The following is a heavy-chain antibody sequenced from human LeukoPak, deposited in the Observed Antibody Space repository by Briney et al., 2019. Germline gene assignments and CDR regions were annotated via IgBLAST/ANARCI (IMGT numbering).Heavy chain of an antibody. V-gene: IGHV4-39*01. Sequence: SETLSLTCTVSGGSISSSSYYWGWIRQPPGKGQEWIGSIYYSGSTYYNPSLKSRVTISVDTSKNQFSLKLSSVTAADTAVYYCASLTGTVYYYYYMDVWGKGTTVTVSS. CDR1: GGSISSSSYY. CDR2: IYYSGST. CDR3: ASLTGTVYYYYYMDV. D-gene: IGHD4-17*01. J-gene: IGHJ6*03.